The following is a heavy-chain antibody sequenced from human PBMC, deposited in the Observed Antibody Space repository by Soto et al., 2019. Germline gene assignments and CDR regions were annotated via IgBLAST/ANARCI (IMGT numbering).Heavy chain of an antibody. D-gene: IGHD6-6*01. V-gene: IGHV3-7*05. Sequence: EVQLVESGGGLVQPGGSLRLSCAASGFTFSSYWMSWVRQAPGKGLEWVANIKQDGSEKYYVDSVKGRFTISRDNAKNSLYLQMNSMRAEDTAVYYCARFSSLSFDYYYYGMDVWGQGTTVTVSS. CDR3: ARFSSLSFDYYYYGMDV. J-gene: IGHJ6*02. CDR2: IKQDGSEK. CDR1: GFTFSSYW.